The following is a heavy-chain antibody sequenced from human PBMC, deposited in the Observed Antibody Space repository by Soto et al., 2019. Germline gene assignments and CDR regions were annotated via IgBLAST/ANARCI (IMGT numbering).Heavy chain of an antibody. CDR3: ARQWSAVAGTGPFDY. CDR1: GGSISSGSYY. CDR2: IHYSGSP. Sequence: QLQLQESGPGLVKPSETLSLTCSVSGGSISSGSYYWGWIRQPPGKGLEWIGSIHYSGSPNYNPSLKSRVTIFVDTSKNQFSLKLNSVTAADTAVYYCARQWSAVAGTGPFDYWGQGTLVTVSS. V-gene: IGHV4-39*01. J-gene: IGHJ4*02. D-gene: IGHD6-19*01.